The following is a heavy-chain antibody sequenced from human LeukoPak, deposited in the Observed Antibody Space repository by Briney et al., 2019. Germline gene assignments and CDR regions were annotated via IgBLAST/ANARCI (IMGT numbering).Heavy chain of an antibody. CDR1: GGSISSYY. V-gene: IGHV4-59*08. CDR2: MYYSGSS. J-gene: IGHJ5*02. CDR3: AIRAREQRDSSPGNWLDP. D-gene: IGHD1/OR15-1a*01. Sequence: VKPSETLSLTCTVSGGSISSYYWSWIRPPPGKGLEWIGYMYYSGSSNYNPSLKSRVTISVDTSKNQFSLKLSSVTAADTAVYYCAIRAREQRDSSPGNWLDPWGQGTLVTVSS.